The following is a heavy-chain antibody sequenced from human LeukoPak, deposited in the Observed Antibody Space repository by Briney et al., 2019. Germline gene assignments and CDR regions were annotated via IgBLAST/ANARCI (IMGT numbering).Heavy chain of an antibody. V-gene: IGHV4-59*08. D-gene: IGHD5-12*01. Sequence: SETLSLTYTVSGGSISSYYWSWIRQPPGKGLEWIGYIYYSGSTNYNPSLKSRVTISVDTSKNQFSLKLSSVTAADTAVYYCARLGVEMATIYFDYWGQGTLVTVSS. CDR3: ARLGVEMATIYFDY. CDR1: GGSISSYY. CDR2: IYYSGST. J-gene: IGHJ4*02.